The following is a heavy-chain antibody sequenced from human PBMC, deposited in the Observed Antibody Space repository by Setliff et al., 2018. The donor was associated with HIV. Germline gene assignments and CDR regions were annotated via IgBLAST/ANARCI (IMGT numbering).Heavy chain of an antibody. CDR1: GFTFEDYG. D-gene: IGHD2-15*01. CDR3: ARDATRGGDMDV. V-gene: IGHV3-20*04. CDR2: INWNGGSI. J-gene: IGHJ6*03. Sequence: PGGSLRLSCETSGFTFEDYGMTWVRRAPGKGLEWVAGINWNGGSISYADSVKGRFTVSRDNGKKSLYLQMNSLRAEDTAVYYCARDATRGGDMDVWAKGTTVTVSS.